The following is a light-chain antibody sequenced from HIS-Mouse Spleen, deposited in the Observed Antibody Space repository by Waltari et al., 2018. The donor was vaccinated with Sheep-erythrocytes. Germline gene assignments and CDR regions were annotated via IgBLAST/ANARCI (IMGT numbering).Light chain of an antibody. CDR3: SSYAGSNNWV. J-gene: IGLJ3*02. V-gene: IGLV2-8*01. CDR2: EVS. Sequence: QSALTQPPSASGSPGQSVTISCTGTSSDVGGYDDVSWYQQHPGKAPTLMIYEVSKRPSGVPDRFSGSKSGNTASLTVSGLQAEDEADYYCSSYAGSNNWVFGGGTKLTVL. CDR1: SSDVGGYDD.